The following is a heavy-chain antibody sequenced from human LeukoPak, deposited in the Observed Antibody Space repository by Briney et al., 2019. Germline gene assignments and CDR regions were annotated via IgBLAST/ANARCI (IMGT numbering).Heavy chain of an antibody. V-gene: IGHV1-46*01. CDR3: ARDIWLTGTGDGSFAY. D-gene: IGHD1-14*01. CDR2: INPSGGST. CDR1: GYRFTYYY. Sequence: GASVKVSCKASGYRFTYYYMHWVGQAPGQGLEWMGIINPSGGSTSYAQKFQGRVTMTRDMSTSTVYLGLSSLRSEDTAVYYCARDIWLTGTGDGSFAYWGQGTLVTVSS. J-gene: IGHJ4*02.